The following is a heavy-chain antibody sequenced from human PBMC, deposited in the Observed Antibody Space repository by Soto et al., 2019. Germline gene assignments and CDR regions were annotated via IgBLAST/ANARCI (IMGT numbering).Heavy chain of an antibody. J-gene: IGHJ4*02. CDR3: ARDPTRLLPVGVDY. Sequence: QVQLVESGGGVVQPGRSLRLSCAASGFTFSSYAMHWVRQAPGKGLEWVAVISYDGSNKYYADSVKGRFTISRDNSKNTLYPQMNSLRAEDTAVYYCARDPTRLLPVGVDYWGQGTLVTVSS. CDR2: ISYDGSNK. D-gene: IGHD2-15*01. CDR1: GFTFSSYA. V-gene: IGHV3-30-3*01.